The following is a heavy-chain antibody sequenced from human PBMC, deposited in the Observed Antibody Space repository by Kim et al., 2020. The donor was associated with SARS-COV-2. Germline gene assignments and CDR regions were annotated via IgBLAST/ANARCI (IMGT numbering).Heavy chain of an antibody. D-gene: IGHD4-4*01. V-gene: IGHV3-23*01. Sequence: GGSLRLSCAASGFTFSSYDMSWVRQAPGKGLEYVSAISAGKTYYADSVKGRFAISRDNCKNTLFLQMNNLRAEDTAIYYCPKYLLTTTTTMWDSWDRGTL. CDR1: GFTFSSYD. CDR3: PKYLLTTTTTMWDS. J-gene: IGHJ4*02. CDR2: ISAGKT.